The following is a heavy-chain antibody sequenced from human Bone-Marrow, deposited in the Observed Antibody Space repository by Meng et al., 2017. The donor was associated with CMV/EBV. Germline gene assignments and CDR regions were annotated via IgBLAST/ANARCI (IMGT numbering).Heavy chain of an antibody. Sequence: GESLKISCAASGFTFSNAWMNWVRQAPGKGLEWVSSISSSSSYIYYADSVKGRFTISRDNAKNSLYLQMNSLRAEDTAVYYCARGGYCSSTSCYSGIRIGFDPWGQGTLVTVSS. CDR1: GFTFSNAW. D-gene: IGHD2-2*01. CDR3: ARGGYCSSTSCYSGIRIGFDP. J-gene: IGHJ5*02. V-gene: IGHV3-21*01. CDR2: ISSSSSYI.